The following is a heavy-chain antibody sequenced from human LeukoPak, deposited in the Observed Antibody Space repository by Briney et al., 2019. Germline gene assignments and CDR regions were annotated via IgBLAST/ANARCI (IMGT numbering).Heavy chain of an antibody. V-gene: IGHV3-7*05. CDR1: GFTFNNYW. Sequence: GGSLRLSCAASGFTFNNYWMNWVRQVPGKGLEWVANTNQDGSEKDYVDSVKGRFTISRDNAKNSLYLQMNSLRAEDTAVYYCVLARGSNWGQGTLVTVSS. CDR2: TNQDGSEK. D-gene: IGHD3-10*01. CDR3: VLARGSN. J-gene: IGHJ4*02.